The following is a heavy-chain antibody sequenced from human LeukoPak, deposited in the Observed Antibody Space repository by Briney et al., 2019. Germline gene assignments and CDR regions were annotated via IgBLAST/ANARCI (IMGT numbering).Heavy chain of an antibody. CDR2: ISGSSGST. D-gene: IGHD3-9*01. Sequence: PGGSLRLSCAASGFTFSSYAMSWVRQAPGKGLDWVSAISGSSGSTYYADSVKGRFTTSRDNSKNTLYLQMNSLRAEDTAVYYCAKDYDILTGSEYWGQGTLVTVSS. CDR3: AKDYDILTGSEY. V-gene: IGHV3-23*01. J-gene: IGHJ4*02. CDR1: GFTFSSYA.